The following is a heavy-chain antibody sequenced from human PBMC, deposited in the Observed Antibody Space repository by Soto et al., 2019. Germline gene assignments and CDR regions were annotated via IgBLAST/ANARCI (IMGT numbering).Heavy chain of an antibody. V-gene: IGHV3-23*01. J-gene: IGHJ4*02. Sequence: GGSLRLSCAASGFTFSSYAMSWVRQAPGKGLEWVSAISGSGGSTYYADSVKGRFTISRDNSKNRLYLQMNSLRAEDTAVYYCANENGDYDYIWGSYFTAIENHAGYFDYWGQGTLVTVSS. D-gene: IGHD3-16*01. CDR3: ANENGDYDYIWGSYFTAIENHAGYFDY. CDR1: GFTFSSYA. CDR2: ISGSGGST.